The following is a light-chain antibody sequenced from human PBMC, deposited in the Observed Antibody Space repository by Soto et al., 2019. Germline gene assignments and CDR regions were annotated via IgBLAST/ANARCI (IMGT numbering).Light chain of an antibody. CDR1: NSNIGAGYD. V-gene: IGLV1-40*01. CDR3: QSCDRSLSGYV. J-gene: IGLJ1*01. Sequence: QSVLTQPPSVSGAPGQRVTVSCTGSNSNIGAGYDVHWYQQLPGTAPKLLIYANGDRPSGVPRRFSGSKSGASASLAISGLQAEDEADYYCQSCDRSLSGYVLGTGTKVTVL. CDR2: ANG.